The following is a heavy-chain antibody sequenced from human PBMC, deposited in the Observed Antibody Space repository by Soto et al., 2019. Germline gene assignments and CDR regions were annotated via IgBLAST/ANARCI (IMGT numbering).Heavy chain of an antibody. V-gene: IGHV3-15*07. CDR2: IKSKTDGGTT. J-gene: IGHJ4*02. Sequence: PGGSLRLSCAASGFTFSNAWMNWVRQAPGKGLEWVGRIKSKTDGGTTDYAAPVKGRFTISRDDSKNTLYLQMNSLKTEDTAVYYCTTQPQYYYDSSGYYGGTDYWGQGTLVTVSS. D-gene: IGHD3-22*01. CDR3: TTQPQYYYDSSGYYGGTDY. CDR1: GFTFSNAW.